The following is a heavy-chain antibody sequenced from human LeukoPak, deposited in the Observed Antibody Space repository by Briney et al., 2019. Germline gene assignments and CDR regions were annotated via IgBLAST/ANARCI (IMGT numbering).Heavy chain of an antibody. CDR3: VRIAVASFDY. Sequence: SETLSLTCTVSGGSISSSSYYWGWIRQPPGKGLEWIGSIYYSGSTYYNPSLKSRVTISVDTSKNQFSLKLSSVTAADTAVYYCVRIAVASFDYWGQGTLATVSS. V-gene: IGHV4-39*07. D-gene: IGHD6-19*01. CDR2: IYYSGST. J-gene: IGHJ4*02. CDR1: GGSISSSSYY.